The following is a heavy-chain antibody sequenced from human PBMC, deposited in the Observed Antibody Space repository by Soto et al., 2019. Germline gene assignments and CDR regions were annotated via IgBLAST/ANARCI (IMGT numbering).Heavy chain of an antibody. V-gene: IGHV1-2*02. J-gene: IGHJ5*02. D-gene: IGHD2-15*01. CDR2: INPISGGT. CDR3: ARGRYYCSGGSCYSMVLSPKSWFDP. CDR1: GYTFTGYY. Sequence: GASVKVSCKASGYTFTGYYMHWVRQAPGQGLEWMGWINPISGGTNYAQKFQGRVTMTRDTSISTAYMELSRLRSDDTAVYYCARGRYYCSGGSCYSMVLSPKSWFDPWGQGTLVTVSS.